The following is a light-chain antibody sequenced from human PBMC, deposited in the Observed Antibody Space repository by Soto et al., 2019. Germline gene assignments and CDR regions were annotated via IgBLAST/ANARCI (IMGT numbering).Light chain of an antibody. J-gene: IGLJ1*01. CDR2: EVS. CDR3: ASYTSSTTLV. Sequence: QSALTQPASVSGSPGQSIAISCTGTSSDVGGYSYVSWYQQHPGKAPKTMIYEVSNRPSGVSNRFSGSKSGNTASLTISGLQAEDEADYYCASYTSSTTLVFGTGTKVTVL. CDR1: SSDVGGYSY. V-gene: IGLV2-14*01.